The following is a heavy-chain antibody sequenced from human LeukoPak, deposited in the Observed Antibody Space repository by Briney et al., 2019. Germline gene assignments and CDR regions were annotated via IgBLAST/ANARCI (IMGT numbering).Heavy chain of an antibody. CDR3: AREMRSDYEPYFDY. CDR1: GFTFSSYA. Sequence: GGSLRLSCAASGFTFSSYAMHWVRQAPGKGLEWVAVISYDGSNKYYADSVKGRFTISRDNSKNTLYLQMNSLRAEDTAVYYCAREMRSDYEPYFDYWGQGTLVTVSS. CDR2: ISYDGSNK. J-gene: IGHJ4*02. V-gene: IGHV3-30-3*01. D-gene: IGHD4-17*01.